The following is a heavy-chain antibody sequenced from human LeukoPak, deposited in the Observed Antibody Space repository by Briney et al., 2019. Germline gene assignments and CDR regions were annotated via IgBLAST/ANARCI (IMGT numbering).Heavy chain of an antibody. CDR2: IYPGDYDT. CDR1: GYSVTSYW. CDR3: ARLIYYDSSGEDYFDY. J-gene: IGHJ4*02. Sequence: GESLKISCNGSGYSVTSYWIGWVRQMRGQGREWMGIIYPGDYDTRYSPSFQGQVTISADKSISTAYLQWSSLKASDTAMYYCARLIYYDSSGEDYFDYWGQGTLVTVSS. V-gene: IGHV5-51*01. D-gene: IGHD3-22*01.